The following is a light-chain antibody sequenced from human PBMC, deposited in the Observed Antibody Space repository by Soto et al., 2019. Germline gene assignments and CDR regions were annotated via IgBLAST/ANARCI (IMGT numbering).Light chain of an antibody. CDR3: QQYNNWPPTWT. J-gene: IGKJ1*01. CDR1: QDFSNF. Sequence: DIQLTQSRSFLSASIVDRVTITCRAIQDFSNFLAWYQQKPGRAPKLLMYDASTLQSGVPSRFSGSGSGTEFTLTISSLQSEDFAVYYCQQYNNWPPTWTFGQGTKVDIK. CDR2: DAS. V-gene: IGKV1-9*01.